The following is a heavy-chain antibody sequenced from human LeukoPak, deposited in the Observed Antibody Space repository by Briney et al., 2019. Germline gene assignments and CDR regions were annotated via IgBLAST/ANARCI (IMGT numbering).Heavy chain of an antibody. J-gene: IGHJ4*02. D-gene: IGHD6-6*01. CDR3: ARDYSSSPEAYFDY. CDR1: GFDFSAYG. V-gene: IGHV3-23*01. CDR2: IGGSGATI. Sequence: GGSLRLSCAASGFDFSAYGMNWVRQAPGKGLEWVSAIGGSGATIYYADSVRGRFTISRDNFKNTMYLQMSSLRAEDTAVYYCARDYSSSPEAYFDYWGQGTLVTVSS.